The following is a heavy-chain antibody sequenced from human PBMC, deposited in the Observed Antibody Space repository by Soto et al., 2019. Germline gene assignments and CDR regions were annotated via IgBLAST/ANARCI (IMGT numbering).Heavy chain of an antibody. CDR1: GGTFSSLG. V-gene: IGHV1-69*01. J-gene: IGHJ4*02. CDR2: IIPISGRT. D-gene: IGHD5-12*01. Sequence: QVQLVQSGAEVKRPGSSVKVSCEASGGTFSSLGFTWVRQAPGQGLEWMGGIIPISGRTTFAPKFLGRVTITADESTRTTYMELTALTSADTDIYYCATRGTQGRWLEFADYWGQGTLVTVSS. CDR3: ATRGTQGRWLEFADY.